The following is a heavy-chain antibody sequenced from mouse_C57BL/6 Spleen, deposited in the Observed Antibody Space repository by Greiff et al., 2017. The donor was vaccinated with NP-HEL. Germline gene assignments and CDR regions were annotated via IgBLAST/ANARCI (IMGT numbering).Heavy chain of an antibody. CDR3: ERESNYVFYYAMDY. CDR2: IDPNSGGT. CDR1: GYTFTSYW. Sequence: QVQLQQPGAELVKPGASVKLSCKASGYTFTSYWMHWVKQRPGRGLEWIGRIDPNSGGTKYNEKLKSKATRTVDKPASTAYMQLSRLTSEDSAVYYCERESNYVFYYAMDYWGQGPSVTVSS. D-gene: IGHD2-5*01. V-gene: IGHV1-72*01. J-gene: IGHJ4*01.